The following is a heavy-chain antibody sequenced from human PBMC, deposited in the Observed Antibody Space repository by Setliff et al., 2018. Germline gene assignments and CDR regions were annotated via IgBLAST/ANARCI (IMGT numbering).Heavy chain of an antibody. CDR3: ARLSPYNTGPPFDY. D-gene: IGHD2-8*02. V-gene: IGHV4-34*01. Sequence: NPSETLSLTCAVYGGSLSDYYWSWIRQPPGKGLEWIGEIHHTGSTNYNPSLKSRVTISLDTSKNHFSLNLRSVTAADTAVYYCARLSPYNTGPPFDYWGQGTLVTVSS. CDR1: GGSLSDYY. CDR2: IHHTGST. J-gene: IGHJ4*02.